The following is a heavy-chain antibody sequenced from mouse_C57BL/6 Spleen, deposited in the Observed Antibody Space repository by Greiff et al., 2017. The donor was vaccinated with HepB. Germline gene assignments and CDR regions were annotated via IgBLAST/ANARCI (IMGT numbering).Heavy chain of an antibody. Sequence: QVQLQQSGAELVRPGTSVKVSCKASGYAFTNYLIEWVKQRPGQGLEWIGVINPGSGGTNYNEKFKGKATLTADKSSSTAYMQLSSLTSEDSAVYFCARSGGYLGNRFDYWGQGTTLTVSS. V-gene: IGHV1-54*01. J-gene: IGHJ2*01. CDR3: ARSGGYLGNRFDY. CDR1: GYAFTNYL. D-gene: IGHD2-1*01. CDR2: INPGSGGT.